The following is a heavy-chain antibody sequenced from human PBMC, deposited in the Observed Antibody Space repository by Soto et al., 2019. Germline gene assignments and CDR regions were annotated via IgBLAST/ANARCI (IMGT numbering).Heavy chain of an antibody. CDR1: GFTFSSYA. Sequence: QVQLVESGGGVVQPGRSLRLSCAASGFTFSSYAMHWVRQAPGKGLEWVAVISYDGSNKYYADSVKGRFTISRDNSKNALYLQMTGLRAEDTAVYYCARAYEGDYFDYWGQGTLVTVSS. V-gene: IGHV3-30-3*01. CDR3: ARAYEGDYFDY. CDR2: ISYDGSNK. D-gene: IGHD3-16*01. J-gene: IGHJ4*02.